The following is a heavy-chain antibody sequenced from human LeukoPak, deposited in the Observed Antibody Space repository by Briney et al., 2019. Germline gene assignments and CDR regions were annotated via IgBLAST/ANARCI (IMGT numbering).Heavy chain of an antibody. V-gene: IGHV4-34*01. CDR2: INHSGST. J-gene: IGHJ4*02. CDR1: GGSFSGYY. CDR3: ARGRYVSITIFGVPTRGKFDY. Sequence: SETLSLTCAAYGGSFSGYYWSWIRQPPGQGLEWIGEINHSGSTNYNPSLKSRVTISVDTSKNQFSLKLSSVTAADTAVYYCARGRYVSITIFGVPTRGKFDYWGQGTLVTVSS. D-gene: IGHD3-3*01.